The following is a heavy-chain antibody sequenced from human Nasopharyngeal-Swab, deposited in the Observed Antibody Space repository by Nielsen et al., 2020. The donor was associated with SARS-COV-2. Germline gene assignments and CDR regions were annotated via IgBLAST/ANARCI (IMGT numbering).Heavy chain of an antibody. V-gene: IGHV7-4-1*02. CDR3: ARVDVVVPAAIPKWFDP. D-gene: IGHD2-2*01. Sequence: ASVQVSCKASGYTFTSYAMNWVRQAPGQGLEWMGWINTNTGNPTYAQGFTGRFVFSLDTSVSTAYLQISSLKAEDTAVYYCARVDVVVPAAIPKWFDPWGQGTLVTVSS. CDR1: GYTFTSYA. J-gene: IGHJ5*02. CDR2: INTNTGNP.